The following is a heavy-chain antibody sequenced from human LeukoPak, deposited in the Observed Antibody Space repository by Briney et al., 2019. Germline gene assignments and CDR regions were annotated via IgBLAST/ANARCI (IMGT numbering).Heavy chain of an antibody. Sequence: GGSLRLSCGASGFTFSSYGMHWVRQAPGKGLEWISYISSTGSNIYYADSVKGRFTISRDNAKNSLYLQMKSLRAGDTALYFCARDLSLLGLDDWGREPWSPSPQ. CDR3: ARDLSLLGLDD. V-gene: IGHV3-48*04. CDR2: ISSTGSNI. CDR1: GFTFSSYG. D-gene: IGHD3-16*01. J-gene: IGHJ4*02.